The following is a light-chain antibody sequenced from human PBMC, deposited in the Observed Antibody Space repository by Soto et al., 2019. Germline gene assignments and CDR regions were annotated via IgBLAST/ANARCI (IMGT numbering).Light chain of an antibody. CDR1: QGISSY. CDR3: QQLNSYPPYFT. V-gene: IGKV1-9*01. J-gene: IGKJ3*01. CDR2: AAP. Sequence: DIQLTQSPSFLSASVGDRVTITCRASQGISSYLAWYQQKPGKAPKLLIYAAPTLQSGVPSRFSGSGSGTEFTLTISSLQPEDFATYYCQQLNSYPPYFTFGPGTKVDIK.